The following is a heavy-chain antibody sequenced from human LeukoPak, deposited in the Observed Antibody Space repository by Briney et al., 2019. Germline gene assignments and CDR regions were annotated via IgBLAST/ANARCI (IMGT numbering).Heavy chain of an antibody. CDR2: ITSSSSTI. D-gene: IGHD3-10*02. V-gene: IGHV3-48*01. Sequence: TGGSLRLSCAASGFTFSTYSMNWVRQAPGKGREWVSHITSSSSTIYYADSVKGRFTISRDNAKNSLYLQMDGLRAEDTAVYYCARRGGSPMIGDHWGQGILVTVAS. J-gene: IGHJ4*02. CDR3: ARRGGSPMIGDH. CDR1: GFTFSTYS.